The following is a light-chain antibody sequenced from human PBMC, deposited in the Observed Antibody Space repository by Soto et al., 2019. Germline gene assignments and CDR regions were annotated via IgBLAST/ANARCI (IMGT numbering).Light chain of an antibody. Sequence: QSVLTQPASVSGSPGQSITISCTGTSSDVGGYNYVSWYQQHPGKAPKLMIYDVSNRPSGVSNRFSGAKSGNTASLTISGLQPEDEADYYCSTYTSSSTSVVFGGGTQVTVL. CDR3: STYTSSSTSVV. V-gene: IGLV2-14*01. CDR1: SSDVGGYNY. J-gene: IGLJ2*01. CDR2: DVS.